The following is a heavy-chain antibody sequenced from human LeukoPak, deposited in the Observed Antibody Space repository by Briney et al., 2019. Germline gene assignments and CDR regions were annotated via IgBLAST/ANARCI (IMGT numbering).Heavy chain of an antibody. CDR3: ARAGFDGSCSGGSCYVDY. CDR2: IYTSGST. CDR1: GGSISSYY. D-gene: IGHD2-15*01. J-gene: IGHJ4*02. V-gene: IGHV4-4*07. Sequence: SETLSLTCTVSGGSISSYYWSWIRQPAGKGLEWIGRIYTSGSTNYNPSLKSRVTMSVDTSKNQFSLKLSSVTAADTAVYYCARAGFDGSCSGGSCYVDYWGQGTLVTVSS.